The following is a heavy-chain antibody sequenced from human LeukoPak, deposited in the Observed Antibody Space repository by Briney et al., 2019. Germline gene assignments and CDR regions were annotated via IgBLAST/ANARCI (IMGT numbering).Heavy chain of an antibody. D-gene: IGHD3-16*01. J-gene: IGHJ6*02. CDR3: ARHSAGIMYYYYAMDV. CDR2: IKQDGNEK. Sequence: GGSLRLSCAASGFTFNTYNMNWVRQAPGKGLEWVANIKQDGNEKYYVDSVKGRFTISRDNAKHSLYLQMNNLRAEDTAVYYCARHSAGIMYYYYAMDVWGQGTTVTVAS. CDR1: GFTFNTYN. V-gene: IGHV3-7*01.